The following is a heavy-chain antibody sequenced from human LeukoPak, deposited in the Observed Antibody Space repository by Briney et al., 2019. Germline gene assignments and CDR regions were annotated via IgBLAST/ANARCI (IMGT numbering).Heavy chain of an antibody. CDR1: GGSISSSSYY. CDR2: IYYSGST. Sequence: SETLSLTCTVSGGSISSSSYYWGWIRQPPGKGLEWIGSIYYSGSTYYNPSLKGRVTISVDTSKNQFSLKLSSVTAADTAVYYCARHRGLLWFGEPGGAFDIWGQGTMVTVSS. J-gene: IGHJ3*02. V-gene: IGHV4-39*01. D-gene: IGHD3-10*01. CDR3: ARHRGLLWFGEPGGAFDI.